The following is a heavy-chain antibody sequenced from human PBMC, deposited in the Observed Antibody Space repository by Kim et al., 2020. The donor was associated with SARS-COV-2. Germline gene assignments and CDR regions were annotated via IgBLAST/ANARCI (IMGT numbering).Heavy chain of an antibody. Sequence: KVKGRVTITADESTSTAYMELSSLRSEDTAVYYCARSIGYDSYYYYGMDVWGQGTTVTVS. D-gene: IGHD5-12*01. V-gene: IGHV1-69*01. CDR3: ARSIGYDSYYYYGMDV. J-gene: IGHJ6*02.